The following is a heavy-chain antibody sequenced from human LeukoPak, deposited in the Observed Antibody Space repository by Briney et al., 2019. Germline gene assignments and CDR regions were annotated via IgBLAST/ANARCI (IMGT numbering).Heavy chain of an antibody. CDR2: MNPNSGNT. Sequence: ASVKVSCKASGYTFTSYDINWVRQATGQGLEWRGWMNPNSGNTGYAQKFQGRVTITRNTSISTAYMELSSLRSEDTAVYYCARESIAVAGGWFDPWGQGTLVTVSS. D-gene: IGHD6-19*01. J-gene: IGHJ5*02. V-gene: IGHV1-8*03. CDR3: ARESIAVAGGWFDP. CDR1: GYTFTSYD.